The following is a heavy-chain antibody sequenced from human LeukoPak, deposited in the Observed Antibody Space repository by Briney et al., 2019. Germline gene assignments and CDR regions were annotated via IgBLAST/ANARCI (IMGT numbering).Heavy chain of an antibody. CDR2: IKQDGSEK. CDR1: GFTFNSYW. J-gene: IGHJ3*02. CDR3: AKPITISGATDAFDI. V-gene: IGHV3-7*01. Sequence: GGSLRLSCVASGFTFNSYWMNWVRQAPGKGLEWVVNIKQDGSEKYYVDSVKGRFTISRDNAKNSLYLQMNSLRAEDTAVYYCAKPITISGATDAFDIWGQGTMVTVSS. D-gene: IGHD3-3*01.